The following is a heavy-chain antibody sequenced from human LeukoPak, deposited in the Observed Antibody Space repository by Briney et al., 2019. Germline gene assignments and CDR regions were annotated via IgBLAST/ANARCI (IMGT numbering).Heavy chain of an antibody. V-gene: IGHV4-61*02. CDR1: GGSISSGNYY. CDR2: IYTSGST. CDR3: ARLPYYYYYMDV. J-gene: IGHJ6*03. Sequence: SETLSLTCTVSGGSISSGNYYWSWIRQPAGKGLEWIGRIYTSGSTNYNPPLKSRVTISVDTSKNQFSLKLSSVTAADTAVYYRARLPYYYYYMDVWGKGTTVTVSS.